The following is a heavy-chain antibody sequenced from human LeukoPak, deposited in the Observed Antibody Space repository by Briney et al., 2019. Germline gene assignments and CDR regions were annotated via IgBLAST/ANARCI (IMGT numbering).Heavy chain of an antibody. Sequence: VASVKVSCKASGYTFTGYYMHWVRQAPGQGLEWMGWINPNSGGTNYAQKFQGRVTMTRDTSISTAYMELSRLRSDDTAVYYCARDGGGWYCSGGSCYPSWGQGTLVTVSS. V-gene: IGHV1-2*02. D-gene: IGHD2-15*01. CDR2: INPNSGGT. J-gene: IGHJ5*02. CDR3: ARDGGGWYCSGGSCYPS. CDR1: GYTFTGYY.